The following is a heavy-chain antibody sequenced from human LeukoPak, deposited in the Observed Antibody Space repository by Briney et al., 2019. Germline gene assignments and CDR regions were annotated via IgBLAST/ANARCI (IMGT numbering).Heavy chain of an antibody. D-gene: IGHD6-13*01. CDR2: ISGSGGST. Sequence: GGSLRLSCAASGFTFSSYAMSWVRQAPGKGLEWVSAISGSGGSTYYADSVKGRFTISRDNSKNTLYLQMNSLRAEDRAVYYCAKGEGSSSVPDYWGQGTLVTVSS. V-gene: IGHV3-23*01. CDR1: GFTFSSYA. CDR3: AKGEGSSSVPDY. J-gene: IGHJ4*02.